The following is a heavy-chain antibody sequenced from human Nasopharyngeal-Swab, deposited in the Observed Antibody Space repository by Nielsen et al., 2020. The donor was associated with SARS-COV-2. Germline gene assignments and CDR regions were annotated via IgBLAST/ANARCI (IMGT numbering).Heavy chain of an antibody. V-gene: IGHV1-2*06. J-gene: IGHJ4*02. Sequence: ASVKVSCKASGYTFTGYYMHWVRQAPGQGLEWMGRINPNSGGTNYAQKFQGRVTMTRDTSISTAYMELSRLRSDDMAVYYCARERIAAAGTGFDYWGQGTLVTVSS. CDR1: GYTFTGYY. CDR3: ARERIAAAGTGFDY. CDR2: INPNSGGT. D-gene: IGHD6-13*01.